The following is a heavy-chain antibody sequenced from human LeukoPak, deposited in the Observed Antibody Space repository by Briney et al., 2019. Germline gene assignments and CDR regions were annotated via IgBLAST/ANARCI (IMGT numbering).Heavy chain of an antibody. V-gene: IGHV3-30*18. J-gene: IGHJ4*02. Sequence: GGSLRLSCVVSGFTFSSLWMHWVRQAPGKGLEWVAVISYDGSNKYYADSVKGRFTISRDNSKNTLYLQMNSLRAEDTAVYYCAKDRWRAGYFDYWGQGTLVTVSS. CDR3: AKDRWRAGYFDY. CDR2: ISYDGSNK. CDR1: GFTFSSLW. D-gene: IGHD6-13*01.